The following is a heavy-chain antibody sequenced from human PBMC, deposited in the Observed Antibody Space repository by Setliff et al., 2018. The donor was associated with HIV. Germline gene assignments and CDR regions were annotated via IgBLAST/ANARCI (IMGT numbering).Heavy chain of an antibody. J-gene: IGHJ4*02. CDR2: VDGANNK. Sequence: PGGSLRLSCAASGFTFSTSGIHWVRQAPGKGLEWVALVDGANNKYYGDAVKGRFSISREDSKNRLFLQMNSLRPEDTAVYYCARDRHTSWSLEYWGRGTLVTSPQ. CDR3: ARDRHTSWSLEY. CDR1: GFTFSTSG. D-gene: IGHD3-3*01. V-gene: IGHV3-30*02.